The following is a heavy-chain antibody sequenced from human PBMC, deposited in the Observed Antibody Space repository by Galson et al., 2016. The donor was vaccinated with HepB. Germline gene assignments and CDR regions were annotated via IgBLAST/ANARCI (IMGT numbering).Heavy chain of an antibody. D-gene: IGHD2-21*02. CDR1: GFTFSRYG. J-gene: IGHJ4*02. Sequence: SLRLSCAASGFTFSRYGMHWVRQAPGKGLEWVAAISYDGGDKHYADSVKGRFTVSRDNSKNTLFLQMNSLRVEDTAVYYCAKLDCGRDCPRDDWGQGTQVTFS. V-gene: IGHV3-30*19. CDR3: AKLDCGRDCPRDD. CDR2: ISYDGGDK.